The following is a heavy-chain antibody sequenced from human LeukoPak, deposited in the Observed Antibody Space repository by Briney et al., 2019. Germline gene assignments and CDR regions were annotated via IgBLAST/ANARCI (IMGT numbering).Heavy chain of an antibody. CDR1: GFTFNNYA. Sequence: GGSLRLSCAASGFTFNNYAMHWVRQAPGKGLEWVAVISYDGSNKYYADSVKGRFTISRDNSKNTLYLQMNSLRSEDTAVYYCARARVEGGGNSEDDAFDIWGQGTMVTVSS. D-gene: IGHD4-23*01. CDR2: ISYDGSNK. J-gene: IGHJ3*02. CDR3: ARARVEGGGNSEDDAFDI. V-gene: IGHV3-30-3*01.